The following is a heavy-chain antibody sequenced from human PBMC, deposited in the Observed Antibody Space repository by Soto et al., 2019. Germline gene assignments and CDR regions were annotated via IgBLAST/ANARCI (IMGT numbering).Heavy chain of an antibody. CDR2: IYFSGST. CDR1: GGSISSGDYY. J-gene: IGHJ2*01. V-gene: IGHV4-30-4*01. Sequence: QVQLQESGPGLVKPSQTLSLTCTVSGGSISSGDYYWSWIRQPPGKGLEWIGYIYFSGSTYYNPSLKRRVNISVDTSKDQFSLKLTSVTAADTAVYYCARRRGYDWDWFVDLWGRGTLVTVSS. D-gene: IGHD5-12*01. CDR3: ARRRGYDWDWFVDL.